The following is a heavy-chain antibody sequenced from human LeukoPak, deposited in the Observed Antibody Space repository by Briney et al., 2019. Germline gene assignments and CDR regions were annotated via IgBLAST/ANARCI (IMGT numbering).Heavy chain of an antibody. D-gene: IGHD3-10*01. Sequence: GESLKISCKGSGYSFTSYWIGWVRQMPGKGLEWMGIIYPGDSDTRYSPSFQGPVTISADNSINTVYLHWNRLKASDTAMYSCASFHISGKSYNGLHYWGQGTLVTVSS. CDR1: GYSFTSYW. CDR2: IYPGDSDT. J-gene: IGHJ4*02. CDR3: ASFHISGKSYNGLHY. V-gene: IGHV5-51*01.